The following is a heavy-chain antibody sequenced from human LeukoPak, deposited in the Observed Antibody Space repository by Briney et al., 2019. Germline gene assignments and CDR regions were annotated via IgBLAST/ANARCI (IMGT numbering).Heavy chain of an antibody. CDR1: GGTFSSYA. Sequence: ASVKVSCKASGGTFSSYAISWVRQAPGQGLEWMGGIIPIFGTAIYAQKFRGRVTITTDESTSTAYMELSSLRSEDTAVYYCARGLMWSPSIFDPWGQGTLVTVSS. CDR2: IIPIFGTA. J-gene: IGHJ5*02. CDR3: ARGLMWSPSIFDP. V-gene: IGHV1-69*05. D-gene: IGHD2-2*01.